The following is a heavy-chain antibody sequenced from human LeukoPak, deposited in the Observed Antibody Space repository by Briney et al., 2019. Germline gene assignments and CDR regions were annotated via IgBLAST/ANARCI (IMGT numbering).Heavy chain of an antibody. Sequence: GGSLRLSCAASGFTFSSYNMKWVRQAPGKGLEWVSYIGSSSSTIYYADSVKGRFTISRDNAKNSLYLQMNSLRAEDTAVYYCAFGGGTTGLFDFWGQGTLVTVSS. J-gene: IGHJ4*02. CDR1: GFTFSSYN. CDR2: IGSSSSTI. D-gene: IGHD1-1*01. V-gene: IGHV3-48*04. CDR3: AFGGGTTGLFDF.